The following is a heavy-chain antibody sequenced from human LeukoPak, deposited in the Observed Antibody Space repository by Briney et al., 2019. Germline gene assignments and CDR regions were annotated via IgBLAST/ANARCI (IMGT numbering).Heavy chain of an antibody. V-gene: IGHV4-4*08. Sequence: SETLSLTCTVSGGSISSYYWSWIRQPPGKGLEWIGYIYYSGSTNYNPSLKSRVTISVDTSENQFSLKLSSVTAADTAVYYCARESGIAAAGSRGGIDYWGQGTLVTVSS. CDR2: IYYSGST. CDR1: GGSISSYY. CDR3: ARESGIAAAGSRGGIDY. D-gene: IGHD6-13*01. J-gene: IGHJ4*02.